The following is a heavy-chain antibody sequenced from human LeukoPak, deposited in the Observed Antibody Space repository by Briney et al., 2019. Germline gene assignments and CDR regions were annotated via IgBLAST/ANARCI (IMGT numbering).Heavy chain of an antibody. CDR1: GYTFTGYY. V-gene: IGHV1-2*02. D-gene: IGHD6-19*01. CDR2: INPNSGGT. CDR3: ARVGLKYSGERGTWDY. J-gene: IGHJ4*02. Sequence: GASVKVSCKASGYTFTGYYMRWVRQAPGQGLEWMGWINPNSGGTNYAQKFQGRVTMTRDTSISTAYMELSRLRSDDTAVYYCARVGLKYSGERGTWDYWGQGTLVTVSS.